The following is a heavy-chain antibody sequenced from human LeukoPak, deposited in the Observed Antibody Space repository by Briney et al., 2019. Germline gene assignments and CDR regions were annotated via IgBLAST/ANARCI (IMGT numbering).Heavy chain of an antibody. CDR1: GFTFSSYG. CDR3: AKADCSGGSCPLGDY. V-gene: IGHV3-33*06. CDR2: IWYDGSNK. J-gene: IGHJ4*02. D-gene: IGHD2-15*01. Sequence: GRSLRLSCAASGFTFSSYGMHWVRQAPGKGLEWVAVIWYDGSNKYYADSVKGRFTISRDNSNNTLYLQMNSLRAEDTAVYYCAKADCSGGSCPLGDYWAQGPLVTVSS.